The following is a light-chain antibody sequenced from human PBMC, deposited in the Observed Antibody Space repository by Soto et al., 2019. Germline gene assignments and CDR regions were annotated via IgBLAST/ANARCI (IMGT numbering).Light chain of an antibody. Sequence: QSALTQPPSASGSPGQSVTISCSGTSSDVGGYNFVSWYQEHPGKAPKLIIYEVTKRPSGVPDRFSGSKSGNTASLTVSGIQAADEADYYCSSHAGSNNLVFGGGTKLTVL. J-gene: IGLJ3*02. CDR3: SSHAGSNNLV. CDR1: SSDVGGYNF. V-gene: IGLV2-8*01. CDR2: EVT.